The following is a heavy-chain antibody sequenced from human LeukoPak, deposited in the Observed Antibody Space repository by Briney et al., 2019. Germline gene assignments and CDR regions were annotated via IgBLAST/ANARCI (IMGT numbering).Heavy chain of an antibody. V-gene: IGHV4-39*07. Sequence: SETLSLTCTVSGGSISSSSYYWGWIRQPPGKGLEWIGSIYYSGSTYYNPSLKSRVTISVDTSKNQFSLKLSSVTAADTAVYYCARSGAPGYCSGGSCYSMPPYYYYYYMDVWGKGTTVTVSS. CDR2: IYYSGST. CDR3: ARSGAPGYCSGGSCYSMPPYYYYYYMDV. D-gene: IGHD2-15*01. J-gene: IGHJ6*03. CDR1: GGSISSSSYY.